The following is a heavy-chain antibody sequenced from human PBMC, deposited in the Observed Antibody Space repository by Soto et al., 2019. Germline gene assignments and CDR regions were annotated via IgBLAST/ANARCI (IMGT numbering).Heavy chain of an antibody. J-gene: IGHJ4*02. Sequence: GGSXRLSGSSSVFSCCTYSITLFRHAPGKGLDWVSAVSASGERTYYADSVRGRFIISRENSKKMLFLEMNGLRGEDSAVYYCERDRRHRKTPLGVVSGRWGQGPLV. CDR3: ERDRRHRKTPLGVVSGR. CDR1: VFSCCTYS. V-gene: IGHV3-23*01. D-gene: IGHD3-3*01. CDR2: VSASGERT.